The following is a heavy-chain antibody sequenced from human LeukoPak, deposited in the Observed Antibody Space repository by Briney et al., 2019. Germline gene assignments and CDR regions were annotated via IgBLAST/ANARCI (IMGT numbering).Heavy chain of an antibody. CDR2: ISVRSNYR. D-gene: IGHD3-22*01. CDR3: VRLRRNNDRSGYYYYYDY. CDR1: GFTVSSNY. J-gene: IGHJ4*02. Sequence: GGSLRLSCVASGFTVSSNYMSWVRQAPGKGLEWVSSISVRSNYRYYADSVRGRFTISRDDARDSLFLQMNSLRAEDTAVYFCVRLRRNNDRSGYYYYYDYWGQGTLVTVSS. V-gene: IGHV3-21*01.